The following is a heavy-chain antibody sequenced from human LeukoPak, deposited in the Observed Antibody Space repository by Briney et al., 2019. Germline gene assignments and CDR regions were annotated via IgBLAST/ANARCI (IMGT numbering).Heavy chain of an antibody. Sequence: SETLSLTCTVSGGSISSRNYYWRWIRQPPGKGLEWVGSIYYSGDTYYNSSLRSRVTLSVDTSQNHFSLRLTSMTAADTAVYYCASIFYYRVAFWAQGALVIVSS. CDR1: GGSISSRNYY. J-gene: IGHJ4*02. D-gene: IGHD3-22*01. CDR3: ASIFYYRVAF. V-gene: IGHV4-39*02. CDR2: IYYSGDT.